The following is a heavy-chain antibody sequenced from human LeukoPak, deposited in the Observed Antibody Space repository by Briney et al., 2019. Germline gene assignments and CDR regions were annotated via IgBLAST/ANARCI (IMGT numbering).Heavy chain of an antibody. CDR1: GFTFSSHS. D-gene: IGHD3-22*01. CDR2: ISSSSSTI. Sequence: GGSLRLSCAASGFTFSSHSMNWVRQAPGKGLEWVSYISSSSSTIYYADSVRGRFTISRDNAKNSLYLQMNSLRAKDTAVYYCARGAYYYEDWGQGTLVTVSS. V-gene: IGHV3-48*01. CDR3: ARGAYYYED. J-gene: IGHJ4*02.